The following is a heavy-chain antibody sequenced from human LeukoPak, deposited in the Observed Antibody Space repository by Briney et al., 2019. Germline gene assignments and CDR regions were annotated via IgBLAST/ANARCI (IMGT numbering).Heavy chain of an antibody. CDR2: INPNSGGT. V-gene: IGHV1-2*02. Sequence: ASVNVSCKASGYTFTGYYMHWVRQAPGQGLEGMGWINPNSGGTNYTQKFQGRVTMTRDTSISTAYMELSRLRSDDTAVYYCARRGIVGATGNYYFDYWGQGTLVTVSS. CDR3: ARRGIVGATGNYYFDY. CDR1: GYTFTGYY. J-gene: IGHJ4*02. D-gene: IGHD1-26*01.